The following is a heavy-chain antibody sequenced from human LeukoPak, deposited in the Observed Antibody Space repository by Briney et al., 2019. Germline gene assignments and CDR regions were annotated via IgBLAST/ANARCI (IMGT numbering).Heavy chain of an antibody. J-gene: IGHJ4*02. V-gene: IGHV3-48*04. CDR3: AATYSGNWEFDY. CDR1: GFTFSRYW. CDR2: ISNSGSTI. D-gene: IGHD1-26*01. Sequence: GGSLRLSCAASGFTFSRYWMHWVRQGPGKGLEWVSYISNSGSTIYYTDSVKGRVTISRDNAKNSLYLQMNSLRAEDTALYYCAATYSGNWEFDYWGQGTLVTVSS.